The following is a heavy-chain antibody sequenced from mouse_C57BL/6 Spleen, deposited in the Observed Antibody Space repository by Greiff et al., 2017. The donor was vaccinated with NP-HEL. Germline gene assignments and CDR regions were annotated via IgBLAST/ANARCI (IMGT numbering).Heavy chain of an antibody. Sequence: QVQLQQSGAELVKPGASVKISCKASGYAFSSYWMNWVKQRPGKGLEWIGQIYPGDGDTNYNGKFKGKATLTADKSSSTAYMQLSSLTSDDSAVYFCARYYGSSYKGYFDVWGTGTTVTVSS. CDR3: ARYYGSSYKGYFDV. CDR1: GYAFSSYW. D-gene: IGHD1-1*01. J-gene: IGHJ1*03. V-gene: IGHV1-80*01. CDR2: IYPGDGDT.